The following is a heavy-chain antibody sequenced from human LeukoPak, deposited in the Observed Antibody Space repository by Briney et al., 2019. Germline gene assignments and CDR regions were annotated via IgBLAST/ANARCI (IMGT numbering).Heavy chain of an antibody. J-gene: IGHJ5*02. CDR1: GGTFSSYA. CDR3: ARENSSSWYRFDP. V-gene: IGHV1-69*05. CDR2: IIPIFGTA. D-gene: IGHD6-13*01. Sequence: EASVKVSCKASGGTFSSYAISWVRQAPGQGLEWMGRIIPIFGTANYAQKFQGRVTITTDESTSTAYMELSSLRSEDTAVYYCARENSSSWYRFDPWGQGTLVTVSS.